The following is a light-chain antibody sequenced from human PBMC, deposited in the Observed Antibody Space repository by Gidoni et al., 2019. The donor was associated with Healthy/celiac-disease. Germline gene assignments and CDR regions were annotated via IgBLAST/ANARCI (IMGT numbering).Light chain of an antibody. CDR2: WAS. CDR3: QQYYSTRT. J-gene: IGKJ1*01. CDR1: QSVLYSSNNKNY. V-gene: IGKV4-1*01. Sequence: DTVITQSPDSLAASLGERATINCKSSQSVLYSSNNKNYLAWYQQKPGQPPKLPIYWASTRESGVTDRFSGSGSGTDFTLTISSLKAEDVAVYNCQQYYSTRTFGQGTKVEIK.